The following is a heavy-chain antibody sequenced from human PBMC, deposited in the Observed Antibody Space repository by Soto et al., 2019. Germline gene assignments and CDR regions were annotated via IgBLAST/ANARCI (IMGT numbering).Heavy chain of an antibody. V-gene: IGHV2-5*02. Sequence: QITLKESGPPLVKPTQTLTLTCTFSGFSLSTSGVGVGWIRQPPGEALEWLALIYWDDDKRYSPSLRSRLTITKDTSKNQVVLTMTNMDPVDTGTYYCAHRYCSSTSCHPYYYYDMDVWGQGTTVTVSS. CDR1: GFSLSTSGVG. CDR2: IYWDDDK. J-gene: IGHJ6*02. CDR3: AHRYCSSTSCHPYYYYDMDV. D-gene: IGHD2-2*01.